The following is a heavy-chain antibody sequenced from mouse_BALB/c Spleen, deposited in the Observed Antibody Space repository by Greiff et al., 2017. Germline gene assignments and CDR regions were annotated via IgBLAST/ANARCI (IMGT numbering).Heavy chain of an antibody. CDR2: ISSGSSTI. D-gene: IGHD1-2*01. J-gene: IGHJ4*01. V-gene: IGHV5-17*02. CDR3: ARELRLRYYYAMDY. Sequence: EVKLMESGGGLVQPGGSRKLSCAASGFTFSSFGMHWVRQAPEKGLEWVAYISSGSSTIYYADTVKGRFTISRDNPKNTLFLQMTSLRSEDTAMYYCARELRLRYYYAMDYWGQGTSVTVSS. CDR1: GFTFSSFG.